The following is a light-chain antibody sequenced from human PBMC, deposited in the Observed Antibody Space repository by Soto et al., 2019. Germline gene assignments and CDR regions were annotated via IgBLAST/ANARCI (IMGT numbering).Light chain of an antibody. CDR2: GAS. CDR1: QSVRRGY. J-gene: IGKJ3*01. Sequence: EIVLTQSPGTLSLSPGERATLACRASQSVRRGYLAWYQQKPGQAPRLLIYGASTRATGIPDRFSGSGSGTEFTLTISRLEPEDFAVYYCQQYGSSPRFTFGPGTKVDIK. CDR3: QQYGSSPRFT. V-gene: IGKV3-20*01.